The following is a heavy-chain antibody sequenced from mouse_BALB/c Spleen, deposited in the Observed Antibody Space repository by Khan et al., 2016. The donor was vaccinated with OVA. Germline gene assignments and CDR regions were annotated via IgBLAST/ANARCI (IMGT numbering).Heavy chain of an antibody. CDR2: ILPRSGST. J-gene: IGHJ4*01. Sequence: QVQLKQSGAELMKPGASVKISCKASGYTFSTYWIEWVKQRPGHGLEWIGEILPRSGSTNYNENFKGKATLPADTSSNTASMQLSSLTSEDSACYYCASTARAYYYAMDYWGQGTSVTVSS. D-gene: IGHD3-1*01. V-gene: IGHV1-9*01. CDR3: ASTARAYYYAMDY. CDR1: GYTFSTYW.